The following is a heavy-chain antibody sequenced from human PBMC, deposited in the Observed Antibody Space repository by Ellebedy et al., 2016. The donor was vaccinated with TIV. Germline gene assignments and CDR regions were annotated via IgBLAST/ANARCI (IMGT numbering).Heavy chain of an antibody. D-gene: IGHD2-2*01. V-gene: IGHV3-23*01. CDR2: ASDGGGRT. Sequence: GESLKISCAASGFTFTSYAMTWLRQAPGKGLEWVSTASDGGGRTYYADSVKGRFTISRDNSKNTLYLQMNSLRAEDTAVYYCAKSTRSVSTSCPDYWGQGTLVTVAS. CDR1: GFTFTSYA. J-gene: IGHJ4*02. CDR3: AKSTRSVSTSCPDY.